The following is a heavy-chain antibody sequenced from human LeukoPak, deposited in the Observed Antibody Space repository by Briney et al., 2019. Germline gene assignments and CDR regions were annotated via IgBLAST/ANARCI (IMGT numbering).Heavy chain of an antibody. CDR2: IYNTGST. CDR1: GGSVSNNNFY. Sequence: SETLSLTCTVSGGSVSNNNFYWGWIRQPAGKGLEWIGRIYNTGSTDYNPSLKSRVAMSVDTSKNQFSLKLRSLTAADTAVYYCARGGWFDPWGPGTLVTVSS. CDR3: ARGGWFDP. V-gene: IGHV4-61*10. J-gene: IGHJ5*02.